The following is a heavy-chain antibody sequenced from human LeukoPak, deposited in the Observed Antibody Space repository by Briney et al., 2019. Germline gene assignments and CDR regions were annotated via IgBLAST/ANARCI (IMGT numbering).Heavy chain of an antibody. V-gene: IGHV3-23*01. D-gene: IGHD2-15*01. CDR1: GFTFSSYA. J-gene: IGHJ4*02. CDR2: ISGSGGSI. Sequence: GGSLRLSCAASGFTFSSYAMSWVRQAPGKGLEWVSAISGSGGSIYYADSVKGRFTISRDNSKNTLYLQMNSLRAEDTAAYYCAKDLVAAKYYFDYWGQGTLVTVSS. CDR3: AKDLVAAKYYFDY.